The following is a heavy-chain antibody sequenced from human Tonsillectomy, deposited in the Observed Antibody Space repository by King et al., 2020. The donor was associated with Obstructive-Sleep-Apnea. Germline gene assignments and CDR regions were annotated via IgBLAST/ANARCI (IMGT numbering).Heavy chain of an antibody. CDR1: GFTFRNAW. CDR2: IKRKSDGGTT. CDR3: TTVDKTMGPPPWADY. J-gene: IGHJ4*02. D-gene: IGHD5-18*01. V-gene: IGHV3-15*01. Sequence: QLVQSGGGLVKPGGSLRLSCAASGFTFRNAWMTWVRQAPGKGLEWVGRIKRKSDGGTTDYIAPVKGRFTMSRDDSKNMVYLQMNSLKTEDTAVYYCTTVDKTMGPPPWADYWGQGTLVIVSS.